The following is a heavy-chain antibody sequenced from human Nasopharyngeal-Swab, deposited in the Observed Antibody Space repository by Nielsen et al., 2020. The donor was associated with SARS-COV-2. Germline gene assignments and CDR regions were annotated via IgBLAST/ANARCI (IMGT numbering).Heavy chain of an antibody. CDR3: ARKVPSSGWSDYFDY. V-gene: IGHV1-18*01. D-gene: IGHD6-19*01. CDR2: NSAYNGNT. J-gene: IGHJ4*02. Sequence: ASVKVSCKASGYTFTSYGISWVRQAPGQGLEWMGWNSAYNGNTNYAQKLQGRVTMTTDTSTSTAYMELRSLRSDDTAVYYCARKVPSSGWSDYFDYWGQGTLVTASS. CDR1: GYTFTSYG.